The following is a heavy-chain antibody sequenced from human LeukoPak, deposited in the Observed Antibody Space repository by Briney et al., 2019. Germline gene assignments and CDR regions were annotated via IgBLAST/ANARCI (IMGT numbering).Heavy chain of an antibody. CDR1: GYTFTGYY. Sequence: ASVKVSCKASGYTFTGYYMHWVRQAPGQGLEWMGWINPNSGGTNYAQKFQGRVTMTEDTSTDAAYMELSSLRSEDTAVYYCATDLGRGEGRKEPSETTVTPFDYWGQGTLVTVSS. D-gene: IGHD4-17*01. J-gene: IGHJ4*02. CDR3: ATDLGRGEGRKEPSETTVTPFDY. V-gene: IGHV1-2*02. CDR2: INPNSGGT.